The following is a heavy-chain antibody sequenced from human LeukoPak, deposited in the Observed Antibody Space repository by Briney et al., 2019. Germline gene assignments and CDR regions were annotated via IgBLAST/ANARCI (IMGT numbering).Heavy chain of an antibody. CDR1: GGSISSGGYS. V-gene: IGHV4-30-4*07. J-gene: IGHJ3*02. CDR3: ARPLDGDYGYAFDI. CDR2: IYYSGST. D-gene: IGHD4-17*01. Sequence: PSQTLSLTCAVSGGSISSGGYSWSWIRQPPGKGLEWIGYIYYSGSTNYNPSLKSRVTISVDTSKNQFSLKLSSVTAADTAVYYCARPLDGDYGYAFDIWGQGTMVTVSS.